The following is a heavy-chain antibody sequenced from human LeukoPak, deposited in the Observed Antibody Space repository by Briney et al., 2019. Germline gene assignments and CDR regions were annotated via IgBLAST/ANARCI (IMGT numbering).Heavy chain of an antibody. CDR2: INSDGSST. D-gene: IGHD3-3*01. J-gene: IGHJ4*02. V-gene: IGHV3-74*01. CDR1: GFTFSSYW. CDR3: ARDRPYYDFWSGYNNFDY. Sequence: PGGSLRLSCAASGFTFSSYWMHWVRQAPGKGLVWVSRINSDGSSTSYADSVKGRFTISRDNAKNSLYLQMNSLRAEDTAVYYCARDRPYYDFWSGYNNFDYWGQGTLVTVSS.